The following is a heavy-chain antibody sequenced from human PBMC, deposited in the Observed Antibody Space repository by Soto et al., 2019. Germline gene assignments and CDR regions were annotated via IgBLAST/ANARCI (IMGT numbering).Heavy chain of an antibody. CDR3: VQDQCKSSNCYTVPHSSYYFYGMDV. CDR2: ISRDGDGT. J-gene: IGHJ6*02. CDR1: GFTFANYA. D-gene: IGHD2-15*01. V-gene: IGHV3-43D*03. Sequence: EVQLVESGGAVVRPGGSLSLSCAASGFTFANYAMHWVRQVPGTGREWGSVISRDGDGTHYADSVKGRFVISSDNSKNSLHLQMSSLRSEHTTLYYCVQDQCKSSNCYTVPHSSYYFYGMDVWCQETTVTVSS.